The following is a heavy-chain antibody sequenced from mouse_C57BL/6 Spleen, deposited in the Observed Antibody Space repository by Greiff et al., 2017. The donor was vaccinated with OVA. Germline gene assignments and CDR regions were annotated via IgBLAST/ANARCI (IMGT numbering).Heavy chain of an antibody. CDR1: GYTFTSYW. CDR2: IHPNSGST. V-gene: IGHV1-64*01. Sequence: QVQLQQPGAELVKPGASVKLSCKASGYTFTSYWMHWVKQRPGQGLEWIGMIHPNSGSTNYNEKFKSKATLTVAKSSSTAYMQLSSLTSEDSAVYYCASSRATFFAYWGQGTLVTVSA. CDR3: ASSRATFFAY. D-gene: IGHD4-1*02. J-gene: IGHJ3*01.